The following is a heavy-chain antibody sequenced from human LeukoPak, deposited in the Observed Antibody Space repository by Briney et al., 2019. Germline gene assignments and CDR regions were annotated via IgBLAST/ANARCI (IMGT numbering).Heavy chain of an antibody. V-gene: IGHV4-39*01. D-gene: IGHD2-2*01. CDR1: GGSISSGKNF. Sequence: PSETLSLTCSVSGGSISSGKNFWVWIRQPPGKGLEWIGSIYYTGSTYYNPSLNGRVTISVDTSKNEFSLNLRSVTATDTAVYYCARRGITYSTSFFEYWGQGSLVTVSS. CDR3: ARRGITYSTSFFEY. CDR2: IYYTGST. J-gene: IGHJ4*02.